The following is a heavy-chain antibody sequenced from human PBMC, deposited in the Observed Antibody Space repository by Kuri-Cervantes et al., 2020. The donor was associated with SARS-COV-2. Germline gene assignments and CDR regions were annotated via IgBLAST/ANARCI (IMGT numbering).Heavy chain of an antibody. Sequence: SETLSLTCTVSGGSISSSSYYWGWIRQPPGKGLEWFGYIYYSGSTYYNPSLKSLVTISVDTSKNQFSLKLSSVTAADTSVYYCARAEDIVVVVAATWYYYGMDVWGQGTTVTVSS. V-gene: IGHV4-31*01. CDR2: IYYSGST. J-gene: IGHJ6*02. CDR1: GGSISSSSYY. CDR3: ARAEDIVVVVAATWYYYGMDV. D-gene: IGHD2-15*01.